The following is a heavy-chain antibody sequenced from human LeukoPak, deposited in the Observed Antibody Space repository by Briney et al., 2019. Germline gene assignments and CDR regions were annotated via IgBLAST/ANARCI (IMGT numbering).Heavy chain of an antibody. V-gene: IGHV4-31*03. J-gene: IGHJ5*02. Sequence: PSETLSLTCTVSGGSISSGGYYWSWIRQHPGKGLEWIGYIYYSGSTYYNPSLKSRVTISVDTSKNQFSLKLSSVTAADTAVYYCARALSVVVVPAAIDPWGQGTLVTVPS. CDR3: ARALSVVVVPAAIDP. D-gene: IGHD2-2*01. CDR1: GGSISSGGYY. CDR2: IYYSGST.